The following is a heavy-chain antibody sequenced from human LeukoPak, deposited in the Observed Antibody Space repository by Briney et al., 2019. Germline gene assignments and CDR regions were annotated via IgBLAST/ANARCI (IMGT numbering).Heavy chain of an antibody. CDR2: INPNSGGT. D-gene: IGHD6-19*01. Sequence: GASVKVSCKASGYTFTGYYMHWVRQAPGQGLEWMGWINPNSGGTNYAQKFQGRVTMTRDTSISTAYMELSRLRSDDTAVYYCARGKSVAGTGSYWFDPWGQGTLVTVSS. CDR1: GYTFTGYY. CDR3: ARGKSVAGTGSYWFDP. V-gene: IGHV1-2*02. J-gene: IGHJ5*02.